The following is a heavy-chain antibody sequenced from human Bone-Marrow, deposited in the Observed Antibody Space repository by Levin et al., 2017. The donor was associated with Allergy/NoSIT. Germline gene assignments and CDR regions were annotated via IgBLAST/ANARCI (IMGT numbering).Heavy chain of an antibody. J-gene: IGHJ4*02. CDR3: ARDDFYGDYVY. Sequence: SQTLSLTCTVSGGSIRSGGYYWSWIRQHPGKGLEYIGYIYSSGSTYYIPSLESRVSISRDGNQFSLKVTSVTPADTAVYYCARDDFYGDYVYWGQGIQVTVSS. D-gene: IGHD4-17*01. CDR2: IYSSGST. CDR1: GGSIRSGGYY. V-gene: IGHV4-31*03.